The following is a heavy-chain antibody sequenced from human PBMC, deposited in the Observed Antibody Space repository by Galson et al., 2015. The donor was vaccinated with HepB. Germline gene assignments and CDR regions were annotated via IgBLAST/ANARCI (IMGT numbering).Heavy chain of an antibody. CDR2: ISSSSSYI. CDR3: ARDTLYDFWSGYPYYYYYYMDV. D-gene: IGHD3-3*01. CDR1: GFTFSSYS. J-gene: IGHJ6*03. V-gene: IGHV3-21*01. Sequence: LRLSCAASGFTFSSYSMNWVRQAPGKGLEWVSSISSSSSYIYYADSVKGRFTISRDNAKNSLYLQMNSLRAEDTAVYYCARDTLYDFWSGYPYYYYYYMDVWGKGTTVTVSS.